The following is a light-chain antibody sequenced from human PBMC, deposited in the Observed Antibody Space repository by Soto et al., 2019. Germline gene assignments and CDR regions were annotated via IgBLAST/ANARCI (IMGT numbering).Light chain of an antibody. CDR3: SSYTISSTHV. J-gene: IGLJ1*01. CDR1: SSVVGGYEY. V-gene: IGLV2-14*01. Sequence: TQPAVGYGCPGQSTPNPCKGTSSVVGGYEYVSWHQQYPGKAPKLIIYDVSNRPSGVSNRFSGSKSGNTASLTISGLQAEDEADYYCSSYTISSTHVFGTGTKVTVL. CDR2: DVS.